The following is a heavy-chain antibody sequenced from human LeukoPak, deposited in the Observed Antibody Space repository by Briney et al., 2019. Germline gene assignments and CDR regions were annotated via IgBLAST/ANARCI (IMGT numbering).Heavy chain of an antibody. CDR2: IIPIFGTA. CDR3: ARGLDCSSTSCYNGYYYMDV. J-gene: IGHJ6*03. D-gene: IGHD2-2*02. V-gene: IGHV1-69*05. Sequence: SVKVSCKASGGTFSSYAISWVRQAPGQGLEWMGRIIPIFGTANYAQKFQGRVTITTDESTSTAYMELSSLRSEDTAVYYCARGLDCSSTSCYNGYYYMDVWGKGTTVTVSS. CDR1: GGTFSSYA.